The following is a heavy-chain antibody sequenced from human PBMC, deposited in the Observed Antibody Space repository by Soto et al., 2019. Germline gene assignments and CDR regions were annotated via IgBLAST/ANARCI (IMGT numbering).Heavy chain of an antibody. CDR3: ARSSRKYSSSSHFDY. V-gene: IGHV2-70*11. CDR1: GFSLSTSGMC. D-gene: IGHD6-6*01. J-gene: IGHJ4*02. Sequence: SGPTLVKPTPTLTLTCTFSGFSLSTSGMCVSWIRQPPGKALEWLARIDWDDDKYYSTSLKTRLTISKDTSKNQVVLTMTNMDPVDTATYYCARSSRKYSSSSHFDYWGQGTLVTVSS. CDR2: IDWDDDK.